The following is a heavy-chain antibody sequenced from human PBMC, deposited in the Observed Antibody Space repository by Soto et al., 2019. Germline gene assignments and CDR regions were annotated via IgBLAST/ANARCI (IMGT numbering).Heavy chain of an antibody. CDR3: VTATTFDHYYCLDV. Sequence: EVQLVESGGGLVQPGGSLRVSCAASGFIFSGYSMNWVRQAPGKGLEWVSYISSSGSIIYYADSVKGRFTISRDNAKNTLYLQMNSLRDADTAVYYCVTATTFDHYYCLDVWGQGTTVTVSS. D-gene: IGHD4-17*01. CDR2: ISSSGSII. V-gene: IGHV3-48*02. CDR1: GFIFSGYS. J-gene: IGHJ6*02.